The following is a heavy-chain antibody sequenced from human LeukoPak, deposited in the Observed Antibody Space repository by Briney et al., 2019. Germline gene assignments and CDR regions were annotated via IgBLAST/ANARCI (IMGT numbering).Heavy chain of an antibody. Sequence: GASVKVSCKASGYTFTSYGISWVRQAPGQGLEGMGWISAYNGNTNYAQKLQGRVTMTTDTSTSTAYMELRSLRSDDTAVYYCARGGMGTAVAGRYNWFDPWGQGTLVTVSS. CDR1: GYTFTSYG. V-gene: IGHV1-18*01. J-gene: IGHJ5*02. CDR2: ISAYNGNT. D-gene: IGHD6-19*01. CDR3: ARGGMGTAVAGRYNWFDP.